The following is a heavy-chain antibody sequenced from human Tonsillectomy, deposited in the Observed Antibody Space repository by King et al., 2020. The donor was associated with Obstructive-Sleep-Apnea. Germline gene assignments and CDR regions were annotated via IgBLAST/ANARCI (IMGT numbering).Heavy chain of an antibody. CDR1: GGSISSSSYY. CDR3: ARFDYGSWFAFDI. Sequence: LQLQESGPGLVKPSETLSLTCTVSGGSISSSSYYWGWIRQPPGKGLEWIGNIYYSGSTYYNPSLKSRVTISVDTSKNQFSLQLSSVTAADTAVYYCARFDYGSWFAFDIWGQGTMVTVSS. V-gene: IGHV4-39*07. J-gene: IGHJ3*02. D-gene: IGHD3-10*01. CDR2: IYYSGST.